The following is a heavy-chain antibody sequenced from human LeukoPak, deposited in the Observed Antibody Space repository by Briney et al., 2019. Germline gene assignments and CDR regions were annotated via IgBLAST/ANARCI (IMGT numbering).Heavy chain of an antibody. J-gene: IGHJ4*02. CDR2: IYPGDSDT. CDR1: GYSFTNYW. Sequence: GASRQISGKGSGYSFTNYWIGGVRQGPGGGLEWMGIIYPGDSDTRYSPSFQGQVTISADKSISTAYLQWSSLKASGTAMYYCASLSSWYLPFDYWGQGTLVTVSS. V-gene: IGHV5-51*01. D-gene: IGHD6-13*01. CDR3: ASLSSWYLPFDY.